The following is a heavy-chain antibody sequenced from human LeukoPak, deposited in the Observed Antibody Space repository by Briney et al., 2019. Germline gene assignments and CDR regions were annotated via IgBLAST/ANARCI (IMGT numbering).Heavy chain of an antibody. CDR1: EFTFGNIT. J-gene: IGHJ4*02. V-gene: IGHV3-21*01. CDR2: ISIRNSYI. Sequence: PGGSLRLSCAPSEFTFGNITMNWVRQAQGKGLDWVSSISIRNSYIYYADSVKGRFTISRDNAEKSLYLQMNSLRAEDTAVYYCARSLGFYDSSGAYYFDYWGQGTLVTVSS. CDR3: ARSLGFYDSSGAYYFDY. D-gene: IGHD3-22*01.